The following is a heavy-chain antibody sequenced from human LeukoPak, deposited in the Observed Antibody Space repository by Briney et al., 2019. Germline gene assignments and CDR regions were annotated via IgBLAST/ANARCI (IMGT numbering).Heavy chain of an antibody. CDR3: AKDSLLWFGYRNWFDP. J-gene: IGHJ5*02. V-gene: IGHV3-23*01. Sequence: PGGSLRLSCAASGFTFSSYAMSWVRQAPGEGLEWVSAISGSGGSTYYAASVKGRFTISRDNSKNTLYLKMNSLRAEGTAVYYCAKDSLLWFGYRNWFDPWGQGTLVTVSS. CDR2: ISGSGGST. CDR1: GFTFSSYA. D-gene: IGHD3-10*01.